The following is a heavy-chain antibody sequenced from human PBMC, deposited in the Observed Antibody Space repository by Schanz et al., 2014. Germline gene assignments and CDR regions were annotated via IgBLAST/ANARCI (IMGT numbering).Heavy chain of an antibody. CDR1: GGTFSSYS. V-gene: IGHV1-69*02. CDR2: IIPILGIA. J-gene: IGHJ4*02. Sequence: QVQLVQSGAEVKKPGSSVKVSCKASGGTFSSYSISWVRQAPGQGLEWMGRIIPILGIANYAQKFQGRVTITVDKSTFTAYMDVSSLRSEDTAVYYCARSGSSNWYFFDYWGQGTLVTVSS. D-gene: IGHD6-13*01. CDR3: ARSGSSNWYFFDY.